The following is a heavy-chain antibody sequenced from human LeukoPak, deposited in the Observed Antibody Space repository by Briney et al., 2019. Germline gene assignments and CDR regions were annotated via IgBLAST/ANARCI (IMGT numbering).Heavy chain of an antibody. CDR2: ISYDGSNK. CDR1: GFTFSSYA. J-gene: IGHJ5*02. Sequence: PGGSLRLSCAASGFTFSSYAMHWVRQAPGKGLEWVAVISYDGSNKYYADSVKGRFTISRDNSKNTLYLQMNSLRAEDTAVYYCAKVYYDSGAHRWLDPWGQGTLVTVSS. CDR3: AKVYYDSGAHRWLDP. V-gene: IGHV3-30*04. D-gene: IGHD3-22*01.